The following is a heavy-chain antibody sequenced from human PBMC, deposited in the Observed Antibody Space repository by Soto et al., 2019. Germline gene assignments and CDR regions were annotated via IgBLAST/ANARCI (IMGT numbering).Heavy chain of an antibody. Sequence: TLSLTCTVSGGSISSGGNYWSWIRQHPGRGLEWIGYIYYSGSTYYNPSLKSRATISVDTSKNQYSLKLSSVTAADTAVYYCARGGMVTGPETGPNFEYYYYYGMDFWGQGTTVTVSS. J-gene: IGHJ6*02. V-gene: IGHV4-31*03. CDR1: GGSISSGGNY. CDR2: IYYSGST. D-gene: IGHD5-18*01. CDR3: ARGGMVTGPETGPNFEYYYYYGMDF.